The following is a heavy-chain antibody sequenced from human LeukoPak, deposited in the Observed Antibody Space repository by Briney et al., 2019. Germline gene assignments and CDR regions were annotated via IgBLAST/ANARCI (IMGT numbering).Heavy chain of an antibody. CDR2: ISGSGGST. J-gene: IGHJ4*02. CDR1: GFTFSSYA. V-gene: IGHV3-23*01. CDR3: VKFRGQLLSSYYFDY. D-gene: IGHD2-2*01. Sequence: PGGSLRLSCAASGFTFSSYAISWVRQAPGKGLEWVSAISGSGGSTYCADSVKGRFTISRDNSKNTLYLQMNSLRGEDTAVYYCVKFRGQLLSSYYFDYWGQGTLVTVSS.